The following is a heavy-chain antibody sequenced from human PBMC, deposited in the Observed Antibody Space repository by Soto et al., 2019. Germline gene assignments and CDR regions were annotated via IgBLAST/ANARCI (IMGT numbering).Heavy chain of an antibody. D-gene: IGHD5-18*01. CDR2: MSDDGSDI. CDR3: AKPGYSYSYFDY. Sequence: GGSLRLSCVASGFSFSIYGMHWVRQAPGKGLEWVTVMSDDGSDINYADSEKGRFTNSRDNSKNTVYLQMNSLRTEDTAVYYCAKPGYSYSYFDYWGQGT. J-gene: IGHJ4*02. V-gene: IGHV3-30*18. CDR1: GFSFSIYG.